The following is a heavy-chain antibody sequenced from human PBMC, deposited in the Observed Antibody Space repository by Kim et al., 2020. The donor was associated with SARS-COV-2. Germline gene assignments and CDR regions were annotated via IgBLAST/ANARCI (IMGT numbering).Heavy chain of an antibody. J-gene: IGHJ4*02. CDR2: DNT. D-gene: IGHD6-19*01. CDR3: ARGGGWAFDY. Sequence: DNTKFSQKFQGRVTITRDTSASTAYVERTSLRSEDTAMYYCARGGGWAFDYWGQGTLVTVAS. V-gene: IGHV1-3*01.